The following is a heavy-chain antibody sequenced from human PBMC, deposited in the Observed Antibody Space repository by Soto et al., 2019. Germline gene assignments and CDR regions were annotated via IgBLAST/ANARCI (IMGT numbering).Heavy chain of an antibody. Sequence: GGSLRLSCAASGFTISSYSMHWVRQAPGKGLKWVALISYDGSNKYYADSVKGRFTISRDNSKNTLYLQMNSLRAEDTAVYYCARDRVTSDWYGRYGMDVWGQGTTVTVSS. CDR3: ARDRVTSDWYGRYGMDV. V-gene: IGHV3-30-3*01. CDR1: GFTISSYS. CDR2: ISYDGSNK. J-gene: IGHJ6*02. D-gene: IGHD6-19*01.